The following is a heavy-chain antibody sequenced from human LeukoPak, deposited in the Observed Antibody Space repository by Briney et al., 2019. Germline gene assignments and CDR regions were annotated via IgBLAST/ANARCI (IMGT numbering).Heavy chain of an antibody. V-gene: IGHV3-9*01. D-gene: IGHD6-6*01. Sequence: PGGSLRLSCAASGFTFDAYAMHWVRQAPGKGLEWVSGISWNGGGMGYAVSVKGRFTIYRDNAKNSLYLQMNSLRDEDTALYYCAKDITGGRSSPYFDSWGQGTLVTVSS. J-gene: IGHJ4*02. CDR2: ISWNGGGM. CDR3: AKDITGGRSSPYFDS. CDR1: GFTFDAYA.